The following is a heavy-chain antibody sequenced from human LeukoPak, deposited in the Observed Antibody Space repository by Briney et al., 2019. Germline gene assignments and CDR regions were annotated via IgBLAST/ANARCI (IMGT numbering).Heavy chain of an antibody. Sequence: GGSLRLSCAASGFTFSRYAMSWVRQAPGKGVEGVSAISGSGGSTYYADSVKGRFTISRDNSKPTLYLQMNSLRAEDTAVYYCTRRAGIVGDQYAFDIWGQGTMVTVSS. D-gene: IGHD1-26*01. J-gene: IGHJ3*02. CDR3: TRRAGIVGDQYAFDI. CDR2: ISGSGGST. CDR1: GFTFSRYA. V-gene: IGHV3-23*01.